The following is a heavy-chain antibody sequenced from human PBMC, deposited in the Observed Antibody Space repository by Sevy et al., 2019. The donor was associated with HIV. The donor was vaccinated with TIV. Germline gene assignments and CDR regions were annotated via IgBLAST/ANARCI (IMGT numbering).Heavy chain of an antibody. Sequence: SETLSLTCAVSGGSISSHHWSWIRQPAGKALEWIGRIYTTGSTNYNPSLMSRVSMSPDTSQNHLSLKLTSVTAADTAVYYCARDRLENDPYYYYGLDVWGQGTTVTVSS. J-gene: IGHJ6*02. CDR3: ARDRLENDPYYYYGLDV. CDR1: GGSISSHH. V-gene: IGHV4-4*07. CDR2: IYTTGST. D-gene: IGHD1-1*01.